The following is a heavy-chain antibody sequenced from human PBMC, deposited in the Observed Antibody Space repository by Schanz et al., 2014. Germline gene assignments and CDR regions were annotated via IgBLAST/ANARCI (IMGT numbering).Heavy chain of an antibody. Sequence: PLVEFGGGFVQPGGSLRLSCEASGFSFSVSWMNWVRQAPGKGLEWVATIKEDGSQKYYLDSVKGRFTISRDNARNSLYLQMTSLRAEDTALYYCTRDRAYHSFDYWGQGTLVTVSS. V-gene: IGHV3-7*01. CDR3: TRDRAYHSFDY. J-gene: IGHJ4*02. D-gene: IGHD1-26*01. CDR2: IKEDGSQK. CDR1: GFSFSVSW.